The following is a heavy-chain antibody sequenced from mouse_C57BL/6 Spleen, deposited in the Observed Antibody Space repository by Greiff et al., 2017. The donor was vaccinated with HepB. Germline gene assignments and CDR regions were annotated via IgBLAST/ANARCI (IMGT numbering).Heavy chain of an antibody. J-gene: IGHJ1*03. V-gene: IGHV7-3*01. CDR2: IRNKANGYTT. Sequence: EVKLMESGGGLVQPGGSLSLSCAASGFTFTDYYMSWVRQPPGKALEWLGFIRNKANGYTTEYSASVKGRFTISRDNSQSILYLQMNALRADDSATYYCARYYGSSPYWYFDVWGTGTTVTVSS. CDR1: GFTFTDYY. CDR3: ARYYGSSPYWYFDV. D-gene: IGHD1-1*01.